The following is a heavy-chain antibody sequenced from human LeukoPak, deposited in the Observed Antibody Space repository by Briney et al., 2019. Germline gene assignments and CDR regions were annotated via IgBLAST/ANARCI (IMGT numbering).Heavy chain of an antibody. V-gene: IGHV4-34*01. J-gene: IGHJ4*02. D-gene: IGHD6-13*01. CDR1: GGSFSGYY. CDR2: INHSGST. Sequence: SETLSLTCAVYGGSFSGYYWSWIRQPPGKGLEWIGEINHSGSTNYNPSLKSRVTISVDTSKNQFSLKLSSVTAADTAMYYCAMGWQQLATGDYFDYWGQGTLVTVSS. CDR3: AMGWQQLATGDYFDY.